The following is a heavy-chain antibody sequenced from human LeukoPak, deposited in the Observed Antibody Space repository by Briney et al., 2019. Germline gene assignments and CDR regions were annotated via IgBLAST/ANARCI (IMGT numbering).Heavy chain of an antibody. J-gene: IGHJ4*02. V-gene: IGHV4-4*09. CDR1: GGSIRSFY. D-gene: IGHD5-24*01. CDR2: INDGGST. Sequence: PSETLSLTCTVSGGSIRSFYWSWIRQPPGKGLEWIGFINDGGSTNYNPSLKSRVTMSVDTSKNQFSLKLNSVTAADSAVYYCAKGDGNNYVDYWGQGTLVTVSS. CDR3: AKGDGNNYVDY.